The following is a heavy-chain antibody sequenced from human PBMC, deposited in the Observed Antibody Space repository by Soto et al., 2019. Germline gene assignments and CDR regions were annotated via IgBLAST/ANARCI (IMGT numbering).Heavy chain of an antibody. J-gene: IGHJ6*02. V-gene: IGHV4-59*01. Sequence: SETLSLTCTVSGGSISSYYWSWIRQPPGKGLEWIGYIYYSGSTNYNPSLKSRVTISVDTSKNQFSLKLSSVTAADTAVYYCARGIHPGYCSGGSCSHYRSYYYYGMDVWGQGTTVTV. CDR1: GGSISSYY. CDR2: IYYSGST. CDR3: ARGIHPGYCSGGSCSHYRSYYYYGMDV. D-gene: IGHD2-15*01.